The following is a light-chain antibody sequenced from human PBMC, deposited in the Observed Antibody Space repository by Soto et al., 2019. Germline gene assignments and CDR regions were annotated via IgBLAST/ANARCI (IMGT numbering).Light chain of an antibody. V-gene: IGKV3-15*01. CDR1: QSISDT. Sequence: EILMTQSPATLSVSPGGRATLSCRASQSISDTLAWYQQKPGQAPRLLIYSASRRATGFPGRFSGSGSGTDFTLTISSLQSEDLEVYYCQQRSNWPITFGQGTRLEIK. CDR3: QQRSNWPIT. J-gene: IGKJ5*01. CDR2: SAS.